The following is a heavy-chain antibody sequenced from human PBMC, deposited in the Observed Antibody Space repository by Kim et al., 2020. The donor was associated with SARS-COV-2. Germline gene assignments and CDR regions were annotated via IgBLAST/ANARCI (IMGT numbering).Heavy chain of an antibody. J-gene: IGHJ4*02. CDR2: INSDGSST. CDR3: ARELRWYSSSGYWDVIDY. V-gene: IGHV3-74*01. D-gene: IGHD6-13*01. Sequence: GGSLRLSCAASGFTFSSYWMHWVRQAPGKGLVWVSRINSDGSSTSYADSVKGRFTISRDNATNTLYLQMNSLRAEETTVYYCARELRWYSSSGYWDVIDYWGQETLVTLSS. CDR1: GFTFSSYW.